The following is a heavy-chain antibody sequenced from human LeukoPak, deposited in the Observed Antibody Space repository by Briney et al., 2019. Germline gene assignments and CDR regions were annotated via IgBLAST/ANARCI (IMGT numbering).Heavy chain of an antibody. CDR3: ARGAPRRDSSGYYGYFQH. CDR1: GVTFSSYA. CDR2: ISYDGSNK. D-gene: IGHD3-22*01. J-gene: IGHJ1*01. Sequence: GGSLRLSCAASGVTFSSYAMHWVRQAPGKGLEWVAVISYDGSNKYYADSVKGRFTISRDNSKDTLYLQMNSLRAEDTAVYYCARGAPRRDSSGYYGYFQHWGQGTLVTVSS. V-gene: IGHV3-30-3*01.